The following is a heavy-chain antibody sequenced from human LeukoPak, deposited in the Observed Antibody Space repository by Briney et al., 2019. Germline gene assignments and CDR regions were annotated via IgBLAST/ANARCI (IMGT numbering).Heavy chain of an antibody. CDR1: GFTFSNYA. D-gene: IGHD3-22*01. J-gene: IGHJ4*02. CDR3: AKASGSTGYYYFDS. Sequence: PGGSLRLSCAASGFTFSNYAMSWVRQTPGKGLEWVSAISGSGNSAYYADSVKGRFTISRDTSKNTLSLQIDSLRAEDTAAYYCAKASGSTGYYYFDSWGQGTLVTVSS. CDR2: ISGSGNSA. V-gene: IGHV3-23*01.